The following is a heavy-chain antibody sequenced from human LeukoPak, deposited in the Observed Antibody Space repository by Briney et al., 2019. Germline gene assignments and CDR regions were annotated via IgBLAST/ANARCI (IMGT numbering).Heavy chain of an antibody. J-gene: IGHJ4*02. V-gene: IGHV3-7*01. CDR1: GFTFGNYW. Sequence: GGSLRLSCAASGFTFGNYWMSWVRQAPGKGLEWVANIHKDGSGTYFVDSVKGRFTMSRDNAENSLSLQMSSLKAEDTAIYYCARLDYSRVYVYWGQGTLVTVSS. CDR2: IHKDGSGT. CDR3: ARLDYSRVYVY. D-gene: IGHD4-11*01.